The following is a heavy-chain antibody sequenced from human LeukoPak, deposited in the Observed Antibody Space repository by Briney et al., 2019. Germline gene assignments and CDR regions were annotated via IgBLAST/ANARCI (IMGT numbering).Heavy chain of an antibody. J-gene: IGHJ5*02. D-gene: IGHD3-3*01. V-gene: IGHV3-30-3*01. CDR2: ISYDGSNK. CDR3: ARRRTIFGEYNWFDP. Sequence: PGGSLRLSCAASGFTFSSYAMHWVRQAPGKGLEWVAVISYDGSNKYYADSVKGRFTISRDNSKNTLYLQMNSLRAEDTAVYYCARRRTIFGEYNWFDPWGQGTLVTVSS. CDR1: GFTFSSYA.